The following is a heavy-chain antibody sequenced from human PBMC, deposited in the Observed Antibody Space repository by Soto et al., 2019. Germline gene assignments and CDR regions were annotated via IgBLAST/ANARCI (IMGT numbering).Heavy chain of an antibody. Sequence: QLQLQESGPGLVKPSETLSLTCTVSGGSISSSSYYWGWIRQPPGKGLGWIGSIYYSGCTYYNPSLKSLVTISAVTSKNQFSLKLSSVTAADTAVYYCARHVIGSSLFDYWGQGTLVTVSS. CDR3: ARHVIGSSLFDY. J-gene: IGHJ4*02. CDR1: GGSISSSSYY. V-gene: IGHV4-39*01. CDR2: IYYSGCT. D-gene: IGHD6-13*01.